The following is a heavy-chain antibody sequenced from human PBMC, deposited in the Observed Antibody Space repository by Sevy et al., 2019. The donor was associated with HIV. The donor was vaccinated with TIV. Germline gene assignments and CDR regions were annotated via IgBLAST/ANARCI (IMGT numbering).Heavy chain of an antibody. Sequence: GGSLRLSCAASGFTFSSYGMHWVRQAPGKGLEWVAVIRYDGSNKYYADSVKGRFTISRGNSKNTLYLQMNSLGAEDTAVYYCAKEFVDVDWFHYKGSSVDYWGQGTLVTVSS. J-gene: IGHJ4*02. V-gene: IGHV3-30*02. D-gene: IGHD3-9*01. CDR1: GFTFSSYG. CDR3: AKEFVDVDWFHYKGSSVDY. CDR2: IRYDGSNK.